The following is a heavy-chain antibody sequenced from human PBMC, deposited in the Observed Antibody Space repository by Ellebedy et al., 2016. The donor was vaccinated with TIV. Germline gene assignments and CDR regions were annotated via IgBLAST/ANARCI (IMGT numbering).Heavy chain of an antibody. Sequence: GESLKISCAASGFTFSSYGMHWVRQAPGKGLEWVAVISYDGSNKYYADSVKGRFTISRDNSKNTLYLQMNSLRTEDTAVYYCAREYYYGSGSYNYWGQGTLVTVSS. J-gene: IGHJ4*02. D-gene: IGHD3-10*01. CDR1: GFTFSSYG. CDR2: ISYDGSNK. V-gene: IGHV3-30*03. CDR3: AREYYYGSGSYNY.